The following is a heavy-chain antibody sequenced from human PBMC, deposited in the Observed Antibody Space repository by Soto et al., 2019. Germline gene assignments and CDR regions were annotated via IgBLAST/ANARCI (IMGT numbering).Heavy chain of an antibody. J-gene: IGHJ4*02. CDR1: GFTFTDAW. CDR3: TTGMQLWF. D-gene: IGHD5-18*01. Sequence: VQLVESGGGLVKPGGSLRFSCAASGFTFTDAWMNWVRQAPGKGLEWVGRIKSKTDGGTADYAAPVKGRFTISRDDSKNSVYLQMNSLKIDDTAVYYCTTGMQLWFWGQGTLVTVSS. CDR2: IKSKTDGGTA. V-gene: IGHV3-15*07.